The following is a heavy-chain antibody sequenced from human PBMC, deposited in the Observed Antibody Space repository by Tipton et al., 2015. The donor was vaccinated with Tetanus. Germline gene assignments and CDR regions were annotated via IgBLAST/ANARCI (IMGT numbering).Heavy chain of an antibody. CDR3: ARLGYCSGGSCYLIDY. CDR2: IWPGDSDA. CDR1: GFSFSNYW. D-gene: IGHD2-15*01. J-gene: IGHJ4*02. V-gene: IGHV5-51*01. Sequence: QSGAEVKKPGESLKISCKGSGFSFSNYWIGWVRQKPGKGLEWMGIIWPGDSDARYSPSFQGQVTISADKSISTAYLQWSSLKASDTAMYDCARLGYCSGGSCYLIDYWGQGTLVTVSS.